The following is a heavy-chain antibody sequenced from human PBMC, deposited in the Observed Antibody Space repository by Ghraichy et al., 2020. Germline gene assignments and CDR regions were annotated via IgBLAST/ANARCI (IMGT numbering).Heavy chain of an antibody. CDR1: GYTFTGYY. CDR2: INPNSGGT. V-gene: IGHV1-2*02. J-gene: IGHJ2*01. Sequence: ASVKVSCKASGYTFTGYYMHWVRQAPGQGLEWMGWINPNSGGTNYAQKFQGRVTMTRDTSISTAYMELSRLRSDDTAVYYCARDSRDYYDSSGYPGRTWYFDLWGRGTLVTVSS. CDR3: ARDSRDYYDSSGYPGRTWYFDL. D-gene: IGHD3-22*01.